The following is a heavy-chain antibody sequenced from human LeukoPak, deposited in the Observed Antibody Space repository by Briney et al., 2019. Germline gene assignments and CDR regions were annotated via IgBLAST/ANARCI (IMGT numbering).Heavy chain of an antibody. CDR1: GYTFTSYY. D-gene: IGHD3-10*01. Sequence: ASVKVSCKASGYTFTSYYMHWVRQAPGQGLKWMGIINPSGGSTSYAQKFQGRVTMTRDTSTSTVYMELSSLRSEDTAVYYCAREKRITMVRGVTSAPNWFDPWGQGTLVTVSS. CDR2: INPSGGST. J-gene: IGHJ5*02. V-gene: IGHV1-46*01. CDR3: AREKRITMVRGVTSAPNWFDP.